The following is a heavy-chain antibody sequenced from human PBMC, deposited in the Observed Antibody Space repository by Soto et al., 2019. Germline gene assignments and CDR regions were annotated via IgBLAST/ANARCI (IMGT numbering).Heavy chain of an antibody. CDR1: GFTFSNYW. CDR2: INSDGSVS. CDR3: ARGDCVGGTCYSLAGSFYYYMDV. V-gene: IGHV3-74*01. J-gene: IGHJ6*03. Sequence: EVQLVESGGGLVQPGGSLRLSCVASGFTFSNYWMYWVRQAPGEGLVWVSRINSDGSVSSYADSVKGRLTISRDNVKNTLYLQMDSLRAEDTVVYYCARGDCVGGTCYSLAGSFYYYMDVWGKGTTVTVFS. D-gene: IGHD2-15*01.